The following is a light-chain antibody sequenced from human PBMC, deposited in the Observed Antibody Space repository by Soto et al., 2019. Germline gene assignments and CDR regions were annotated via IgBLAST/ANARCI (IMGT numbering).Light chain of an antibody. CDR3: QQQGT. CDR1: RFLSSSH. Sequence: EIVLTQSPGTLSLSPGDRATLSCRASRFLSSSHVVWYQQKPGQAPRLLIYAAYRRAPGIPDRFSGSGSATEYTLTISRLEPEDSAVYYCQQQGTFGQGTTLEIK. J-gene: IGKJ2*01. CDR2: AAY. V-gene: IGKV3-20*01.